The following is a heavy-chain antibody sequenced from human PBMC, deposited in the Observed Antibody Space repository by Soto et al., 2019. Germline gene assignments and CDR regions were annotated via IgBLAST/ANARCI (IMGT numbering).Heavy chain of an antibody. J-gene: IGHJ6*02. CDR3: ARDVADYYYYYYGMDV. CDR1: GYTFTSYG. V-gene: IGHV1-18*01. D-gene: IGHD2-21*01. Sequence: ASVKVSCKASGYTFTSYGISWVRQAPGQGLEWMGWISAYNGNTNYAQKLQGRVTMTTDTSTSTAYMELRSLRSDDTAVYYCARDVADYYYYYYGMDVWGQGTTVTVSS. CDR2: ISAYNGNT.